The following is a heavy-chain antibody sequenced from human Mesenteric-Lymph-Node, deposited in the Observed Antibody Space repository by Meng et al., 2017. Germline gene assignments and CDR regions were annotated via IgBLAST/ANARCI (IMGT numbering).Heavy chain of an antibody. CDR1: GGSISSNNW. CDR2: VYHNGNA. J-gene: IGHJ4*02. D-gene: IGHD2-21*02. CDR3: AGVGAYCGGDCYHPR. V-gene: IGHV4-4*02. Sequence: EWGPGLVKPSGTLSLSCAVSGGSISSNNWWSWVRQPPGKGLEWIGEVYHNGNANYNPSLKSRVTISVDESKNQFSLRLSSVTAADTAVYYCAGVGAYCGGDCYHPRWGQGTLVTVSS.